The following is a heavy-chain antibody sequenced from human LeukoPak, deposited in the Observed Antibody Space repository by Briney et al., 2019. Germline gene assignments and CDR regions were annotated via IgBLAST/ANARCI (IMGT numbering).Heavy chain of an antibody. D-gene: IGHD2-2*01. CDR2: IYSGGST. CDR1: GFTVSSNY. J-gene: IGHJ6*02. Sequence: GGSLRLSCAASGFTVSSNYMSWVRQAPGKGLEWVSVIYSGGSTYYADSVKGGFTISRDNSKNTLYLQMNSLRAEDTAVYYCASDPYCSSTSCYGGYYYGMDVWGQGTTVTVSS. V-gene: IGHV3-66*02. CDR3: ASDPYCSSTSCYGGYYYGMDV.